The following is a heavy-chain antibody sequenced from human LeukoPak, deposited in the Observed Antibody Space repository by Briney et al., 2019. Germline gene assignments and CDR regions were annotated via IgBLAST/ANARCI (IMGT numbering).Heavy chain of an antibody. CDR3: ARIGIVVVPAAMRSLDYGMDV. CDR2: INPSGGST. V-gene: IGHV1-46*01. Sequence: ASVKVSCKASGYTFTSYYMHWVRQAPGQGLEWMGIINPSGGSTSYAQKLQGRVTMTTDTSTSTAYMELRSLRSDDTAVYYCARIGIVVVPAAMRSLDYGMDVWGQGTTVTVSS. J-gene: IGHJ6*02. CDR1: GYTFTSYY. D-gene: IGHD2-2*01.